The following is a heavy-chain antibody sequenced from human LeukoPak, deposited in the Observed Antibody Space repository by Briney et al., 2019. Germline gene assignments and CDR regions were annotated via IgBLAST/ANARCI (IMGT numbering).Heavy chain of an antibody. CDR3: ARLQILTGYDFDY. Sequence: SETLSLTCTVSGGSISSSSYYWGWIRQPPGKGLEWIGCIYYSGSTYYNPSLKSRVTISVDTSKNQFSLKLSSVTAADTAVYYCARLQILTGYDFDYWGQGTLVTVSS. CDR1: GGSISSSSYY. CDR2: IYYSGST. D-gene: IGHD3-9*01. V-gene: IGHV4-39*01. J-gene: IGHJ4*02.